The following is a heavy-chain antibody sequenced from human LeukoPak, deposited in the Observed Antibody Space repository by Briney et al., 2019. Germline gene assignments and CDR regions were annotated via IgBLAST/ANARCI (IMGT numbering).Heavy chain of an antibody. D-gene: IGHD6-19*01. V-gene: IGHV3-20*04. CDR2: ITWNGGIT. CDR1: GFPFDNYG. Sequence: GGSLRLSCAASGFPFDNYGMAWVRQAPGKGLEWVSGITWNGGITAYADSVRGRFTISRDNAKNSLYLQMNSLRAEDTALYYCARDGPVAGVELDQWGQGTLVTVSS. CDR3: ARDGPVAGVELDQ. J-gene: IGHJ4*02.